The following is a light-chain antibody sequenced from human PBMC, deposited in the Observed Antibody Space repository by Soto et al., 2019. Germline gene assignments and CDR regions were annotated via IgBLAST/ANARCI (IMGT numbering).Light chain of an antibody. J-gene: IGLJ1*01. V-gene: IGLV2-8*01. CDR2: EVS. CDR3: SSYAGRNNFYV. CDR1: RSDVGTYNY. Sequence: SVLTQPPSASGSPGQPVTISCTGTRSDVGTYNYVSWYQQHPGKAPKLIIYEVSKRPSGVPDRFSGSKSGNTASLTVSGLQAEDEADYYCSSYAGRNNFYVFGTGTKVT.